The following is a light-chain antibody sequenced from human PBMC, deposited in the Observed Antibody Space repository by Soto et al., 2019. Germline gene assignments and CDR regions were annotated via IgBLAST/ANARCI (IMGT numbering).Light chain of an antibody. J-gene: IGKJ1*01. V-gene: IGKV3-20*01. CDR2: GAS. Sequence: EIVLTQSPGTLSLSPGERATLSCRASQSVVSNSLAWYHQKPGQAPRLLLYGASTRAAGIPDRFSGRGSGTDFTLTISRLEPEDFAVYYCQQYVTSPGTFGQGTKVDIK. CDR1: QSVVSNS. CDR3: QQYVTSPGT.